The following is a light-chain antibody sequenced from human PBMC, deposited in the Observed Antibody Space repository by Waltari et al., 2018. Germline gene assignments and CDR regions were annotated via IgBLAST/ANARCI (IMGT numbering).Light chain of an antibody. J-gene: IGLJ2*01. CDR2: EDN. Sequence: QSVLTQPPSVSAAPGQKVTISCSGSSPNLGTNFVSWYQQLPGTAPKLLIYEDNKRPSTIPDRFSGSKSGTSATLGITGLQTGDEADYYCGTWDNSLDAKLFGGGTRLTVL. CDR1: SPNLGTNF. V-gene: IGLV1-51*02. CDR3: GTWDNSLDAKL.